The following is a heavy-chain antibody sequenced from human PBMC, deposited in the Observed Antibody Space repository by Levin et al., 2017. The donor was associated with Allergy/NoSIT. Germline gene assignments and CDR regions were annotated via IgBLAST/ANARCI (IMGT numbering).Heavy chain of an antibody. CDR1: GFTFSSYG. D-gene: IGHD3-10*01. Sequence: GGSLRLSCAASGFTFSSYGMHWVRQAPGKGLEWVAVIWYDGSNKYYADSVKGRFTISRDNSKNTLYLQMNSLRAEDTAVYYCARDLGQTPGKGATPMVQGATPPSDYMDGWGKGTTVTVSS. CDR3: ARDLGQTPGKGATPMVQGATPPSDYMDG. V-gene: IGHV3-33*01. CDR2: IWYDGSNK. J-gene: IGHJ6*03.